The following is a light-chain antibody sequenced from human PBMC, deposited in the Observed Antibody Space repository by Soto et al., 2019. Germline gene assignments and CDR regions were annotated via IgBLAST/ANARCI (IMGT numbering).Light chain of an antibody. CDR3: AAWDDSLIGVV. J-gene: IGLJ2*01. CDR2: GND. CDR1: SSNIGGNI. V-gene: IGLV1-44*01. Sequence: QSVLTQPPSASGTPGQRVTISCSGSSSNIGGNIVNWYQQLPGTAPKLLIFGNDQRPSWVPDRFSGSKSGTSASLAISGLQSEDEANYYCAAWDDSLIGVVFGGGTKVTVL.